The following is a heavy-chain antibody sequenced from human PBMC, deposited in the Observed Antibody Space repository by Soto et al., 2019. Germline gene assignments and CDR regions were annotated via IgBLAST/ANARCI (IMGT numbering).Heavy chain of an antibody. V-gene: IGHV3-15*07. D-gene: IGHD3-16*01. CDR2: IKSKTAGGTT. Sequence: EVQLVESGGGLVKPGGSLTLSCAASVFTFTYAWMNWFRQAPGTGLEWVGRIKSKTAGGTTDYTAPVKGRFTISRDDSKNTLFLQMNSLKAEDTAVYYCATDGGAWGQGTLVTVSS. J-gene: IGHJ5*02. CDR3: ATDGGA. CDR1: VFTFTYAW.